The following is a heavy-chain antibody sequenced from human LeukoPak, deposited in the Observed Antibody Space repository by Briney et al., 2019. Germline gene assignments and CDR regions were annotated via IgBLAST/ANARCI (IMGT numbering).Heavy chain of an antibody. V-gene: IGHV1-69*06. CDR2: IIPIFGTA. CDR3: AREWDGYPKRPKAFDI. CDR1: GGTFSSYA. J-gene: IGHJ3*02. Sequence: SVKVSCKASGGTFSSYAISWVRQAPGQGLEWMGGIIPIFGTANYAQKFQGRVTITADKSTSTAYMELSSLRSEDTAVYYCAREWDGYPKRPKAFDIWGQGTMVTVSS. D-gene: IGHD5-24*01.